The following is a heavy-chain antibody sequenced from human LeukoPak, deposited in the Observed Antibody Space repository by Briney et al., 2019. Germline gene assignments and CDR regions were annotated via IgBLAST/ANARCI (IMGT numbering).Heavy chain of an antibody. Sequence: PGGSLRLSCAASGFTFSSYGMHWVRQAPGKGLEWVAFIRYDGSNKYYADSVKGRFTISRDNAKNSLYLQMNSLRAEDTAVYYCASGLGEDYVWGSYRYTDEALWGQGTLVTVSS. CDR1: GFTFSSYG. CDR2: IRYDGSNK. D-gene: IGHD3-16*02. CDR3: ASGLGEDYVWGSYRYTDEAL. V-gene: IGHV3-30*02. J-gene: IGHJ4*02.